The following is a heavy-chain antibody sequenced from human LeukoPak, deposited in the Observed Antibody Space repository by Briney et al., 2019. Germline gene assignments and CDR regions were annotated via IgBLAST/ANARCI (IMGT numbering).Heavy chain of an antibody. CDR1: GGSISSYY. V-gene: IGHV4-59*01. D-gene: IGHD3-10*01. CDR3: ARPGGYYSYYYGMDV. J-gene: IGHJ6*02. CDR2: IYYSGST. Sequence: SETLSLTCTVSGGSISSYYWSWIRQPPGKGLEWIGYIYYSGSTNYNPSLKSRVTISVDTSKNQFSLKLSSVTAADTAVYYCARPGGYYSYYYGMDVWGQGTTVTVSS.